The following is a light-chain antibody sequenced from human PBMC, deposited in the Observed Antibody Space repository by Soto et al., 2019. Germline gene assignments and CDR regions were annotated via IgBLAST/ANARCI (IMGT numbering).Light chain of an antibody. CDR2: ATS. CDR3: QQFNTYPYT. J-gene: IGKJ2*01. Sequence: DIQLTQSPSLLSASVGDRVTITCRASQGISSSLAWYQQKPGKAPKLLIYATSTLQSGVPSRFSGSGSGTEFTLTIDSLQPEDFATYYCQQFNTYPYTFGQGTELEIK. V-gene: IGKV1-9*01. CDR1: QGISSS.